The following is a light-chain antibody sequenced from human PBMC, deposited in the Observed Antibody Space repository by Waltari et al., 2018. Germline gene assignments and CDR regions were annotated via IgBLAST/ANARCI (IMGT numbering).Light chain of an antibody. CDR1: SSDVGGYNL. J-gene: IGLJ1*01. V-gene: IGLV2-23*01. Sequence: QSALTQPASVSGSPGQSLTLSCTGTSSDVGGYNLVSWYQHHPGKAPKFIIYEGSKRPSGVSTRFSGSKSGNTASLTISGLQAEDEADYYCCSYAGSRTFVFGTGTKVTVL. CDR2: EGS. CDR3: CSYAGSRTFV.